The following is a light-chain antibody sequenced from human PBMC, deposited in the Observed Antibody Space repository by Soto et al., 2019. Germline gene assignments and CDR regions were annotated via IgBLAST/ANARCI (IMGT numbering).Light chain of an antibody. V-gene: IGLV2-14*01. CDR2: DVS. CDR1: STDVGGYSY. J-gene: IGLJ1*01. CDR3: ASYTAISTYV. Sequence: QSALTQPASVSGSPGQSIAISCTGTSTDVGGYSYVSWYQQQPGKAPKLVISDVSNRPSGVSDRFSGSKSGNTASLTIAGLQTEEEDDYYCASYTAISTYVFGTGTKLTVL.